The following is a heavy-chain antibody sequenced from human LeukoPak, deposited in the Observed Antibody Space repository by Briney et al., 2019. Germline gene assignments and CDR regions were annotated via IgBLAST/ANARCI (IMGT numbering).Heavy chain of an antibody. CDR3: ARCPHGYSYGYNWFDP. D-gene: IGHD5-18*01. Sequence: SETLSLTCAVYGGSFSGYYWSWIRQPPGKGLEWIGEINHSGSTNYNPSLKSRVTISVDTSKNQFSLKLSSVTAADTAVYYCARCPHGYSYGYNWFDPWGQGTLVTVSP. CDR1: GGSFSGYY. CDR2: INHSGST. V-gene: IGHV4-34*01. J-gene: IGHJ5*02.